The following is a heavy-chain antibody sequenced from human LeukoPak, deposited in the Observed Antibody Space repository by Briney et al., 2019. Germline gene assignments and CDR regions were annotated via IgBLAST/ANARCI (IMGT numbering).Heavy chain of an antibody. CDR2: IYYSGST. Sequence: SETLSLTCTVSGGSISSYYWSWIRQPPGKGLEWIGYIYYSGSTNYNPSLKSRVTISVDTSKNQFSLKLSSVTAADTAVYFCARQDARLNWFDPWGQGTLVTVSS. CDR3: ARQDARLNWFDP. CDR1: GGSISSYY. V-gene: IGHV4-59*08. J-gene: IGHJ5*02.